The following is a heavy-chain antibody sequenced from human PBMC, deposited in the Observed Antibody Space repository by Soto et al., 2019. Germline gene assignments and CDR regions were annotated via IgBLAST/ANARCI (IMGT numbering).Heavy chain of an antibody. CDR1: GYSFTSYW. CDR2: IYPGDSNT. D-gene: IGHD6-13*01. V-gene: IGHV5-51*01. Sequence: GALEISCKGFGYSFTSYWIRLVRQMPGKGLEWMGIIYPGDSNTRYSPSFQGQVTISAEKSISTAYLQWSSLKASDTAMYYCASGIAAAGDDYWGQGTLVTVSS. J-gene: IGHJ4*02. CDR3: ASGIAAAGDDY.